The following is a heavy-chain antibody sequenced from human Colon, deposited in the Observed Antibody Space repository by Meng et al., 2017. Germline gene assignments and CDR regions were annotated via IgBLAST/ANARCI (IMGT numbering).Heavy chain of an antibody. CDR2: ISAYNGNT. J-gene: IGHJ3*02. CDR3: AANDAFDI. CDR1: GYTFTSYG. V-gene: IGHV1-18*01. Sequence: ASVNVSCKASGYTFTSYGISWVRQAPGQGLEWMGWISAYNGNTNYAQKLQGRVTMTTDTSTSTAYMELRSLRSDATAVYCCAANDAFDIWGQGTMVTVSS.